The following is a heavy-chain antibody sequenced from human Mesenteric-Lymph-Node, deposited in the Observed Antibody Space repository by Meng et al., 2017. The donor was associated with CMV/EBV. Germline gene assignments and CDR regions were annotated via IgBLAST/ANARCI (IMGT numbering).Heavy chain of an antibody. CDR2: IRYDGSNK. CDR1: GFTFSRYG. D-gene: IGHD3-22*01. J-gene: IGHJ4*02. Sequence: GESLKISCAASGFTFSRYGMHWVRQAPGKGLEWVAFIRYDGSNKYYGDSVKGRFTISRDNSKNTLYLQMKSLRPEDTAVYYCAKDEHYYDSSGFDHWGQGTLVTVSS. V-gene: IGHV3-30*02. CDR3: AKDEHYYDSSGFDH.